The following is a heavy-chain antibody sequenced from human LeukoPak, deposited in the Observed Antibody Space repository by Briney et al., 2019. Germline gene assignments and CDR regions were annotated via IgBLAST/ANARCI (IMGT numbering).Heavy chain of an antibody. D-gene: IGHD3-22*01. CDR1: GYTFTGYY. J-gene: IGHJ4*02. CDR2: INPNSGGT. V-gene: IGHV1-2*02. Sequence: GASVKVSCKASGYTFTGYYMRWVRQAPGQGLEWMGWINPNSGGTNYAQKFQGRVTMTRDTSISTAYMELSRLRSDDTAVYYCARSEIVVVLFDYWGQGTLVTVSS. CDR3: ARSEIVVVLFDY.